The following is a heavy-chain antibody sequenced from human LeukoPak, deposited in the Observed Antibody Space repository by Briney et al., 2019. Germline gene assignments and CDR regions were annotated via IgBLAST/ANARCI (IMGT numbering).Heavy chain of an antibody. Sequence: GGSLRLSCSASGFTFRNHGMHWVRQAPGKGLEWAAVIWYDGSNEYYADSVKGRFTISRDNSKNTLYLEMNNLRAEDTAVYYCGRDSRYYDSSGFSRGPFGYWGQGTLVTVSS. CDR1: GFTFRNHG. J-gene: IGHJ4*02. CDR2: IWYDGSNE. V-gene: IGHV3-33*01. CDR3: GRDSRYYDSSGFSRGPFGY. D-gene: IGHD3-22*01.